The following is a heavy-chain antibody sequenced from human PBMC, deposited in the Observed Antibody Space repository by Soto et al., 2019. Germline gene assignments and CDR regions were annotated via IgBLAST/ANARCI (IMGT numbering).Heavy chain of an antibody. J-gene: IGHJ5*02. D-gene: IGHD3-10*01. CDR2: ISAYNGNT. V-gene: IGHV1-18*01. CDR1: GYTFPNYF. Sequence: ASVKVSCKASGYTFPNYFIIWVRQAPGQGLEWMGWISAYNGNTNYAEKLQGRVTMTTDTSTSTAYMDLRSLRSDDTAVYYCARDSRGGMGWLDHWGQRTMVTVSS. CDR3: ARDSRGGMGWLDH.